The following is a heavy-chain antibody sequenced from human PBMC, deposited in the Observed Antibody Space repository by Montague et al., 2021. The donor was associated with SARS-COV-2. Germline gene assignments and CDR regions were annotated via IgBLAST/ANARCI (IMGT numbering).Heavy chain of an antibody. J-gene: IGHJ5*02. CDR2: INQSESP. Sequence: SETLSLTCAVYGGSFSGYYWSWIRQPPGKGLEWIGEINQSESPNYNPSLKSRVTISLDTSKNQISLRLTSVTAADTAVYYCARGHLTITMIVVVMAAASNGFDPWGQGTTVTVSS. V-gene: IGHV4-34*01. D-gene: IGHD3-22*01. CDR1: GGSFSGYY. CDR3: ARGHLTITMIVVVMAAASNGFDP.